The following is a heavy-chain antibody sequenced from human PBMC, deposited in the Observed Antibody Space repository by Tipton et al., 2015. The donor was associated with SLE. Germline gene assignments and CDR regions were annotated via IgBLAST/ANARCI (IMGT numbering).Heavy chain of an antibody. D-gene: IGHD3-22*01. CDR3: TRNYYDSSGYYGFDY. CDR1: GFTFRDYT. CDR2: IISDAYGGTA. V-gene: IGHV3-49*04. Sequence: RSLRLSCTTSGFTFRDYTMNWVRQAPGKGLEGVAFIISDAYGGTAEYAASVKGRFTISRGDSETIAYLQMNSLKTEDTAIYYCTRNYYDSSGYYGFDYWGQGTLVTVSS. J-gene: IGHJ4*02.